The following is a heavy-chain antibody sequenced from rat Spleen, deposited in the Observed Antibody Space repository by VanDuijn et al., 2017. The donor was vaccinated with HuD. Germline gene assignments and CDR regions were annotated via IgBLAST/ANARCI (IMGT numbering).Heavy chain of an antibody. D-gene: IGHD1-4*01. CDR2: ISSDGGNT. CDR3: TTVWQPGDY. V-gene: IGHV5-20*01. Sequence: EVQLVESGGGLVQPGRSLKLSCAASGFTFSDYYMAWVRQAPTKGLEWVASISSDGGNTYYRNSVKGRFTISRDNAKSSLYLQMDSLRSEDTATYYCTTVWQPGDYWGQGVMVTVSS. J-gene: IGHJ2*01. CDR1: GFTFSDYY.